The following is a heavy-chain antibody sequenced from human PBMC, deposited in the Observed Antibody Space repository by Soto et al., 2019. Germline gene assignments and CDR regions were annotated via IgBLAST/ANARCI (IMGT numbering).Heavy chain of an antibody. CDR3: ARDPGTTYPYFDY. J-gene: IGHJ4*02. Sequence: GGSLRLSCAASGFTVSSNYMSWVRQAPGKGLEWVSVIYSGGSTYYADSVKGRFTISRDNSKNTLYLQMNSLRAEDTAVYYCARDPGTTYPYFDYWGQGTLVTVSS. CDR1: GFTVSSNY. D-gene: IGHD1-7*01. V-gene: IGHV3-66*01. CDR2: IYSGGST.